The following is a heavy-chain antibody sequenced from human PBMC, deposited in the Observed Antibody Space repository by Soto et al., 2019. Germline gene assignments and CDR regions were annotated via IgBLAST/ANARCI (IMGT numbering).Heavy chain of an antibody. J-gene: IGHJ6*03. D-gene: IGHD2-2*01. CDR3: ARYYYCSSTSCYSYYYYYMDV. CDR2: ISSSGSTI. V-gene: IGHV3-11*01. Sequence: QVQLVESGGGLVKPGGSLRLSCAASGFTFSDYYMSWIRQAPGKGLEWVSYISSSGSTIYYAGSVKGRFTISRDNAKNSLSLQMNSLRAEDTAVYYCARYYYCSSTSCYSYYYYYMDVWGKGTTVTVSS. CDR1: GFTFSDYY.